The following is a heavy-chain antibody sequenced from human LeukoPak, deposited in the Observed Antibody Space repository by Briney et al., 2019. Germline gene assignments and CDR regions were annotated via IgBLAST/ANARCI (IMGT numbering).Heavy chain of an antibody. D-gene: IGHD1-26*01. V-gene: IGHV4-34*01. Sequence: SETLSLTCAVYGGSFSGYYWSWIRQPPGKGLEWIGEINHSGSTNCNPSLKSRVTISVDTSKNQFSLKLSSVTAADTAVYYCASLIVGADHFPYYYGMDVWGQGTTVTVSS. CDR1: GGSFSGYY. CDR3: ASLIVGADHFPYYYGMDV. CDR2: INHSGST. J-gene: IGHJ6*02.